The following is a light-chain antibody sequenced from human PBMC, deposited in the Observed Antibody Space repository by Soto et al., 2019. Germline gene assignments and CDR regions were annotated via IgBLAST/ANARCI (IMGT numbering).Light chain of an antibody. J-gene: IGKJ1*01. CDR1: QSVTRSY. V-gene: IGKV3-20*01. CDR3: QPDGSSPGAT. CDR2: GAS. Sequence: EIVLTQSPGTLSLSPGERATLSCRASQSVTRSYLAWYQQKPGQAPGLLIYGASSRATGIPDRFSGSGSGTDFNLTISRLEPEDFAVYYGQPDGSSPGATFGQGTKVEIK.